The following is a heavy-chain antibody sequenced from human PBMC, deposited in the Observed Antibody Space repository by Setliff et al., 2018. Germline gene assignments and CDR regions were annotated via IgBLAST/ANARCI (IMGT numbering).Heavy chain of an antibody. CDR3: ARYTPKLPELGIYGWFDY. Sequence: SETLSLTCAVTGASINSLSWWSWVRQSPGKGLEWIGEIYHDGNTKFNPSVHYNPSLKSRVTISVDTSKNHFSLKLTSVTAADTAAYYCARYTPKLPELGIYGWFDYWGQGTPVTVSS. J-gene: IGHJ4*02. D-gene: IGHD7-27*01. V-gene: IGHV4-4*02. CDR1: GASINSLSW. CDR2: IYHDGNT.